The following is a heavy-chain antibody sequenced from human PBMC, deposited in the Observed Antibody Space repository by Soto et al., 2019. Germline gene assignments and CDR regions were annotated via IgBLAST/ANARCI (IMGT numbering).Heavy chain of an antibody. CDR1: GGSFSSYA. Sequence: SVKVSCKASGGSFSSYAISWVRQAPGQGLEWMGGMIPNIGKADYAQKFQGRVTMTTNKSISTAYMELSSLRSEDTAVYYCARGGSSSWYDSENFDYWGQGTLVTVSS. D-gene: IGHD6-13*01. CDR2: MIPNIGKA. J-gene: IGHJ4*02. V-gene: IGHV1-69*10. CDR3: ARGGSSSWYDSENFDY.